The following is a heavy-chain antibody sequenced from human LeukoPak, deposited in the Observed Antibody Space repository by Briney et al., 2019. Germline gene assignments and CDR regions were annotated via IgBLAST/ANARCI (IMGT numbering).Heavy chain of an antibody. Sequence: GGSLRLSCAASGFTFSSYDMHWVRQAPGKRLEWVAVMSYDENVKFYADSVKGRFTISRDNSKNTLYLQMNSLRADDTAVYYCAKDSTAYSSDWYFDHWGQGTLVTVSS. V-gene: IGHV3-30*18. D-gene: IGHD6-19*01. CDR1: GFTFSSYD. J-gene: IGHJ4*02. CDR3: AKDSTAYSSDWYFDH. CDR2: MSYDENVK.